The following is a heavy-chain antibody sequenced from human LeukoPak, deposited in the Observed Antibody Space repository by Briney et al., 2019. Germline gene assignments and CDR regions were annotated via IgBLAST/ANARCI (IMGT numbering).Heavy chain of an antibody. Sequence: GGSLRLSCAVSGFTFSRFAMSWIRQAPGKGLEWVSSISNSGDKTFYADFVKGRFTTSRANSKNTLYLQMNSQRAEDTAVYYCASRYIYGDFGRLDAFDIWGQGTMVTVS. CDR2: ISNSGDKT. CDR1: GFTFSRFA. D-gene: IGHD4-17*01. V-gene: IGHV3-23*01. J-gene: IGHJ3*02. CDR3: ASRYIYGDFGRLDAFDI.